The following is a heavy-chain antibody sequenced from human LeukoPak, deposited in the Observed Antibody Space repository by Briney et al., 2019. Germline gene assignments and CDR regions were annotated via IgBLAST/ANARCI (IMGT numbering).Heavy chain of an antibody. J-gene: IGHJ4*02. V-gene: IGHV4-59*04. Sequence: SETLSLTCTVSGGSISSYYWSWIWQPPGKGLEWIGYIYYSGSTYYNPSLNSRVTMSADTSKNQFSLKLSSVTAADTAMYYCARKVCTSANCDRGYFAYWGQGTLVTVSS. CDR1: GGSISSYY. CDR3: ARKVCTSANCDRGYFAY. CDR2: IYYSGST. D-gene: IGHD2-2*02.